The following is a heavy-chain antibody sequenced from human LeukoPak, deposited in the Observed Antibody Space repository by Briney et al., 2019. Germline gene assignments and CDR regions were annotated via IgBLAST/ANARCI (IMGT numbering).Heavy chain of an antibody. J-gene: IGHJ6*03. CDR2: IYTSGST. CDR3: ARDTRNIVVVPAAMHYYYYYMDV. V-gene: IGHV4-4*07. Sequence: SETLSLTCTVSGGSISSYYWSWIRQPAGKGLEWIGRIYTSGSTNYNPSLKSRVTMSVDTSKNQFSLKLSSVTAADTAVYYCARDTRNIVVVPAAMHYYYYYMDVWGKGTTVTISS. CDR1: GGSISSYY. D-gene: IGHD2-2*01.